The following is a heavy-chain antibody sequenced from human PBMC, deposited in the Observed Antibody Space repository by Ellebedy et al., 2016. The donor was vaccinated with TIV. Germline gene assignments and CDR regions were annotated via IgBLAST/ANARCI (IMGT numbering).Heavy chain of an antibody. J-gene: IGHJ4*02. CDR1: GFTFSRNW. D-gene: IGHD6-13*01. Sequence: GESLKISCEASGFTFSRNWISWVRQAPGKGLEWVSVISNGGDTTYADSVKGRFTISRDNSKNTLYLQMNSLRADDTAMYYCAKLGGVLSWYADYWGLGTLVTVSP. CDR2: ISNGGDTT. CDR3: AKLGGVLSWYADY. V-gene: IGHV3-23*01.